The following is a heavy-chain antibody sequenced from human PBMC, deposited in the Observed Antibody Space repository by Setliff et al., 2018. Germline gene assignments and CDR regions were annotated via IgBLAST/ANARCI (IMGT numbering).Heavy chain of an antibody. V-gene: IGHV5-51*01. Sequence: GESLKISCKCSGYSFNTYWIGWVRQMPGKGLDWMGLIYAGDSGNIRYSPSFQGQVTISVDTSISTAYLQWSTLQASDTAMYYCVRPSAGYSRPFDVWGQGTMVTVSS. CDR1: GYSFNTYW. CDR2: IYAGDSGNI. D-gene: IGHD2-15*01. CDR3: VRPSAGYSRPFDV. J-gene: IGHJ3*01.